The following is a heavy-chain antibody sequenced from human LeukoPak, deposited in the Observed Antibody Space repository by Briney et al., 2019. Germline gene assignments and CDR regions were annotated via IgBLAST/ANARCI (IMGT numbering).Heavy chain of an antibody. CDR3: ARDLPRPPANWFDP. D-gene: IGHD6-25*01. V-gene: IGHV4-4*07. CDR2: IYTSGST. J-gene: IGHJ5*02. CDR1: GGSISSYY. Sequence: ASEALSLTCTVSGGSISSYYWSWIRQPAGKGLEWIGRIYTSGSTNYNPSLKSRVTMSVDTSKNQFSLKLSSVTAADTAVYYCARDLPRPPANWFDPWGQGTLVTVSS.